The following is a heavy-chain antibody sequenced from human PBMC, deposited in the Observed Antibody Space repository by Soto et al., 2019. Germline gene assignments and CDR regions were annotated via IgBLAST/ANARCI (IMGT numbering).Heavy chain of an antibody. J-gene: IGHJ4*02. CDR3: AKDRGLVLSFYFDY. D-gene: IGHD6-19*01. CDR1: GFTFEDYA. V-gene: IGHV3-9*01. Sequence: EVQLVESGGGLVQPGRSLRLSCAASGFTFEDYAMHWVRQAPGKGLEWVSGISWNSGSIGYADSVKGRFTISRDNAKNSLYLQMNSLSAEDTALYYCAKDRGLVLSFYFDYWGKGTLVTVSS. CDR2: ISWNSGSI.